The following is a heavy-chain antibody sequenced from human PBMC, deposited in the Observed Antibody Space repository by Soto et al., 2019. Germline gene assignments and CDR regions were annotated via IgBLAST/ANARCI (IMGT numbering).Heavy chain of an antibody. CDR3: ARGPLGPTGYFDY. J-gene: IGHJ4*02. CDR2: IWYDGSST. Sequence: PGGSLRLSCVASGFTFSNTAMHWVRQAPGRGLEWVALIWYDGSSTFYADSVKGRFTISRDNSKNTLYLQMNSLRAEDTAIYYCARGPLGPTGYFDYWGQGTLVTVSS. V-gene: IGHV3-33*01. CDR1: GFTFSNTA. D-gene: IGHD7-27*01.